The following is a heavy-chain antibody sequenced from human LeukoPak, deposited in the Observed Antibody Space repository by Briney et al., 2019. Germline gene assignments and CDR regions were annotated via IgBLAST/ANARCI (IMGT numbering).Heavy chain of an antibody. CDR2: ISYDGSNI. V-gene: IGHV3-30-3*01. CDR1: GFTFSSYA. D-gene: IGHD3-3*01. J-gene: IGHJ4*02. Sequence: PGGSLRLSCAASGFTFSSYAIHWVRQAPGKGLKWVALISYDGSNIYYADSVKGRVTISRDNAKNSLYLQMNSLRAEDTAVYYCARYRRWHVDGGVVKPDYWGQGTLVTGSS. CDR3: ARYRRWHVDGGVVKPDY.